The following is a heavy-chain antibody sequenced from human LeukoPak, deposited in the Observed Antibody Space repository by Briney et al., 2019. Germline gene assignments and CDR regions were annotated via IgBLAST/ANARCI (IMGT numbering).Heavy chain of an antibody. V-gene: IGHV3-11*04. CDR3: ARDGLGCSSTSCPSPFDY. D-gene: IGHD2-2*01. CDR1: GFTFSDYY. J-gene: IGHJ4*02. CDR2: ISSSGSTI. Sequence: PGGSLRLSCAASGFTFSDYYMIWIRQAPGKGREGGSYISSSGSTIYYADSVKGRFTISRDNDKNSLYLHMNSLRDEDTAVYYCARDGLGCSSTSCPSPFDYWGQGTLVAVSS.